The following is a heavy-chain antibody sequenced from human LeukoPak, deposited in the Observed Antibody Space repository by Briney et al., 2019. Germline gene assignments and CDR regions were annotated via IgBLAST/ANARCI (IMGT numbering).Heavy chain of an antibody. CDR1: GGSISSYY. D-gene: IGHD6-19*01. CDR3: ARDSEKSSSFAFDI. Sequence: ETLSLTCTVSGGSISSYYWSWIRQPPGKGLEWVANINQDGFEKDYVDSVKGRFTVSRDNAKNSLYLQMNSLRAEDTALYYCARDSEKSSSFAFDIWGRGTVVTVSS. V-gene: IGHV3-7*01. CDR2: INQDGFEK. J-gene: IGHJ3*02.